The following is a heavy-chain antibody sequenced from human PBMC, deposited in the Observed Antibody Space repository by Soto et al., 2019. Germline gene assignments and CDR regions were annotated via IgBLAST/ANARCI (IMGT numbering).Heavy chain of an antibody. V-gene: IGHV4-59*01. D-gene: IGHD2-15*01. CDR2: IYYSGST. CDR3: ARVAASSSLQFSFYGMDV. J-gene: IGHJ6*02. Sequence: QVQLQESGPGLVKPSETLSLTCKVSGGSISSYYWNWIRQPPGKGLEWIGNIYYSGSTNYSPSLESRVTISVDTSKNQISLKLRSVTAADTAMYYCARVAASSSLQFSFYGMDVWGQGTTVTVSS. CDR1: GGSISSYY.